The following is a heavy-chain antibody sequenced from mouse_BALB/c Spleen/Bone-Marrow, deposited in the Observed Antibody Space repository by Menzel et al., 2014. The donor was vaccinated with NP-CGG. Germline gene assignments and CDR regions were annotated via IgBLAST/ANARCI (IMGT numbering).Heavy chain of an antibody. CDR2: ISPSNGRS. D-gene: IGHD2-12*01. V-gene: IGHV1S81*02. J-gene: IGHJ4*01. CDR1: GYSFTSYC. Sequence: QVQLQQSRAELVKPGASVQLSCKASGYSFTSYCMHWVKQRPGQGLEWIGEISPSNGRSNYNEKFKSKATLTVDKSSSTSYMQLNGLTSEDSAVYYCTRSELRRGGYALDYWGLGTSVTVSS. CDR3: TRSELRRGGYALDY.